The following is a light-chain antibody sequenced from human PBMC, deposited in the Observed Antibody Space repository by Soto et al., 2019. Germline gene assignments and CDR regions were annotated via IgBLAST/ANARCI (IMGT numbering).Light chain of an antibody. J-gene: IGLJ3*02. CDR2: EVS. CDR1: RDDIGDYNY. V-gene: IGLV2-14*01. CDR3: SSYTSSDTLV. Sequence: QSALTQPASVSGSPGQSITISCTGTRDDIGDYNYVSWYQRYPGKAPKLIIFEVSNRPSGVSDRFSGSKSGNTASLTISGVQTEDEATYFCSSYTSSDTLVFGGGTKLTVL.